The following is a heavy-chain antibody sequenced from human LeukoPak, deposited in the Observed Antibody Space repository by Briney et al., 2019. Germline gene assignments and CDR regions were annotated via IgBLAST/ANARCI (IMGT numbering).Heavy chain of an antibody. CDR2: TSYDGSNK. J-gene: IGHJ4*02. Sequence: GGSLRLSCAASGFTFSSYGMHWVRQAPGKGLEWVAVTSYDGSNKYYADSVKGRFTISRDNSKNTLYLQMNSLRAEDTAVYYCAKNVLRFLEWLFDYWGQGTLVTVSS. D-gene: IGHD3-3*01. CDR3: AKNVLRFLEWLFDY. CDR1: GFTFSSYG. V-gene: IGHV3-30*18.